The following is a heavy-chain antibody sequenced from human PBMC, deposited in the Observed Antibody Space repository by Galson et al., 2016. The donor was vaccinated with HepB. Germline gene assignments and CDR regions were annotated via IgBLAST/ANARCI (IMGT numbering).Heavy chain of an antibody. V-gene: IGHV4-59*08. CDR1: GGSISSYY. CDR3: ARRSTNYYFGMDV. Sequence: SETLSLTCSISGGSISSYYWSWIRQPPGKGLEWLGYINYSWNTYYNPSLKSRVTMSVDTSKNQFSLKLNSVTAADTAVYYCARRSTNYYFGMDVWGQGTTVTVSS. CDR2: INYSWNT. J-gene: IGHJ6*02.